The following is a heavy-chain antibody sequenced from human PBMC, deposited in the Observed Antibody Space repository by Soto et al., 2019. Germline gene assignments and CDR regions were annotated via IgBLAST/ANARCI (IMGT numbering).Heavy chain of an antibody. D-gene: IGHD4-17*01. J-gene: IGHJ4*02. CDR2: INSDGSST. CDR1: GFTFSSYW. V-gene: IGHV3-74*01. Sequence: EVQLVESGGGLVQPGGSLRLSCAASGFTFSSYWMHWVRQAPGKGLVWVSRINSDGSSTSYADSVKGRFTISRDNAKNKLYLQMNSLRAEGTDVYYCAAWGYGDYLLWGQGTLVTVSS. CDR3: AAWGYGDYLL.